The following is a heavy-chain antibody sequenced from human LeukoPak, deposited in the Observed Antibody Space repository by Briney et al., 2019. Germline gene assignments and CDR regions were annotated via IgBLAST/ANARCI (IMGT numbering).Heavy chain of an antibody. CDR1: GGSISSGDYY. CDR2: IYTSGST. D-gene: IGHD6-19*01. CDR3: ARDDGSGWDFDY. J-gene: IGHJ4*02. V-gene: IGHV4-61*02. Sequence: SETLSLTCTVSGGSISSGDYYWSWIPQPAGKGLEWIGRIYTSGSTNYNPSLKSRVTMSVDTSKNQFSLKLSSVTAADTAVYYCARDDGSGWDFDYWGQGTLVTVSS.